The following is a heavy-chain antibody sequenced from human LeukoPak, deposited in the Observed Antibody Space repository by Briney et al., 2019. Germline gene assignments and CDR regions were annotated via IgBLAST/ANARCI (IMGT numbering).Heavy chain of an antibody. D-gene: IGHD3-10*01. V-gene: IGHV3-15*07. CDR2: ILSKTSGGTT. CDR1: GFSFSNAW. J-gene: IGHJ5*02. Sequence: GGSLSLSCAASGFSFSNAWMNWVRQAPGKGLEWVGRILSKTSGGTTDYATPVKGRFTISRDDSKNMLYLHMNSLQIEDTAVYYCADYYASGSYPPWGQGTLVTVSS. CDR3: ADYYASGSYPP.